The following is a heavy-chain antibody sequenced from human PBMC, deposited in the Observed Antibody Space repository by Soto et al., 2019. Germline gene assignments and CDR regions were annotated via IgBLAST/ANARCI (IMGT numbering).Heavy chain of an antibody. J-gene: IGHJ4*02. V-gene: IGHV1-69*13. CDR2: IIPIFGTA. CDR1: GGTFSSYA. Sequence: SVKVSCKASGGTFSSYAISWVRQAPGQGLEWMGGIIPIFGTANYAQKFQGRVTITADESTSTAYMELSSLRSEDTAVYYCARGLLKYYYGSGSYYIPFDYWGQGTLVTVSS. CDR3: ARGLLKYYYGSGSYYIPFDY. D-gene: IGHD3-10*01.